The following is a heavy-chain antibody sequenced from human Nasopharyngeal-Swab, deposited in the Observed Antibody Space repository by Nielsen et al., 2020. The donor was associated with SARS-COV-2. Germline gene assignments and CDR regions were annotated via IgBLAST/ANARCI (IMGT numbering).Heavy chain of an antibody. CDR1: GGSISSYY. Sequence: SETLSLTCTVSGGSISSYYWSWIRQPPGKGMEWIGYIYYSGSTNYNPSLKSRVTISVDTSKNQFSLKLSSVTAADTAVYYCAREGYYYDSSGPLGGYYYYYMDVWGKGTTVTISS. V-gene: IGHV4-59*01. CDR2: IYYSGST. D-gene: IGHD3-22*01. J-gene: IGHJ6*03. CDR3: AREGYYYDSSGPLGGYYYYYMDV.